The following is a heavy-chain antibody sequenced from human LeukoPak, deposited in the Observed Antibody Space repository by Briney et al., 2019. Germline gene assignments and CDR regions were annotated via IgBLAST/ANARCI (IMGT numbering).Heavy chain of an antibody. Sequence: SETLSLTCTVSGGSISSCSYYWGWIRQPPGKGLEWIGSIYYSGSTYYNPSLKSRVTISVDTSKNQFSLKLSSVTAADTAVYYCALRGEPNWFDPWGQGTLVTVSS. CDR1: GGSISSCSYY. CDR2: IYYSGST. CDR3: ALRGEPNWFDP. V-gene: IGHV4-39*01. D-gene: IGHD3-10*01. J-gene: IGHJ5*02.